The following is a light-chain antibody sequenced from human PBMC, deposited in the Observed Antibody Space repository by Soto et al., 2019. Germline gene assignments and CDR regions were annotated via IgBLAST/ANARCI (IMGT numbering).Light chain of an antibody. CDR3: QQYGNSIPIT. J-gene: IGKJ5*01. CDR1: QSVSSY. Sequence: EIVLTQSPATLSLSPGERATLSCRASQSVSSYLAWYQQKPGQAPRLLVYDASTRATGIPDRFSGSGSGTDFTLTISRLEPEDFAVYCCQQYGNSIPITFGQGTRLEIK. V-gene: IGKV3-11*01. CDR2: DAS.